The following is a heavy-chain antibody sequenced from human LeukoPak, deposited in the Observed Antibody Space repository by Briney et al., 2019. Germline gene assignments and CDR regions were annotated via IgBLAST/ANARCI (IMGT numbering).Heavy chain of an antibody. Sequence: SETLSLTCTVSGGSVSSSSYYWGWIRQPPGKGLEWIGSIYYSGSTYYNPSLKSRVTISVDTSKNQFSLKLSSVTAADTAVYYCARALIDYYDFWSGYSYYFDYWGQGTLVTVSS. V-gene: IGHV4-39*07. J-gene: IGHJ4*02. CDR1: GGSVSSSSYY. D-gene: IGHD3-3*01. CDR2: IYYSGST. CDR3: ARALIDYYDFWSGYSYYFDY.